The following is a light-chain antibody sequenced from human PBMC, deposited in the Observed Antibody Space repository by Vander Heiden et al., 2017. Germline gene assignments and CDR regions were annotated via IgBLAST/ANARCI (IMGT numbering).Light chain of an antibody. J-gene: IGKJ3*01. CDR2: GAS. CDR1: QTVNSNY. CDR3: QQYGNSPPRS. Sequence: IVLTQSPGTLSLSPGEGATLSCRASQTVNSNYLAWYQQKPGQAPRLLIYGASKRATGIPDRFSDSGSGTDFTLTISRLEPEDFALYYCQQYGNSPPRSFGPGTRVDLK. V-gene: IGKV3-20*01.